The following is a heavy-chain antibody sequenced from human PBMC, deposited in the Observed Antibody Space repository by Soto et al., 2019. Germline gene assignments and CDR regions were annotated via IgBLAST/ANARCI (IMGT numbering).Heavy chain of an antibody. CDR2: ISSSSSTI. D-gene: IGHD4-17*01. CDR3: ARDRGTVPYYFEY. CDR1: GFTFSSYS. J-gene: IGHJ4*02. Sequence: GGSLRISCAASGFTFSSYSMNWVRQAPGKGLEWVSYISSSSSTIYYADPVKGRFTISRDNAKNSLYLQMNSLRAEDTAVYYCARDRGTVPYYFEYWGQGTLVTVSS. V-gene: IGHV3-48*01.